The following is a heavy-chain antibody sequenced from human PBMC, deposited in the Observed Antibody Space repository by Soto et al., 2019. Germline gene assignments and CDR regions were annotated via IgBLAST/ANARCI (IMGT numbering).Heavy chain of an antibody. CDR2: ISYDGSNK. Sequence: PGGSLRLSCAASGFTFSSYGMHWVRQAPGKGLEWVAVISYDGSNKYYADSVKGRFTISRDNSKNTLYLQMNSLRAEDTAVYYCAKDRAWKRGYSSSWRSPLDYWGQGTLVTVSS. V-gene: IGHV3-30*18. D-gene: IGHD6-13*01. J-gene: IGHJ4*02. CDR3: AKDRAWKRGYSSSWRSPLDY. CDR1: GFTFSSYG.